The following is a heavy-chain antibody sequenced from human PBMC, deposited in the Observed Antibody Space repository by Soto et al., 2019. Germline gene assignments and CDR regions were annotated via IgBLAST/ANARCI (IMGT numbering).Heavy chain of an antibody. V-gene: IGHV4-30-4*01. CDR1: CGSVSRGDYY. D-gene: IGHD5-12*01. J-gene: IGHJ4*02. Sequence: PSETLSLTCTVSCGSVSRGDYYWSWIRQPPGKGLEWIGNIYYSGSTYYNPSLKSRLSISADTSKNQFSLKLNSVTAADTAVYYCARGLYSASLVDYWGQGTLVTVSS. CDR2: IYYSGST. CDR3: ARGLYSASLVDY.